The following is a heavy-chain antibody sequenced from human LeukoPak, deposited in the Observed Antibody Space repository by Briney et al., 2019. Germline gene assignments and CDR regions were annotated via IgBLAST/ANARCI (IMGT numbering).Heavy chain of an antibody. Sequence: ASVKVSSKVCGYSVTQLSIHFVRQGPGKGLEWMGGFDPEDAETLYAQNFQGRVTMTEDTSADTAYMDLRRLTSEDTAVYYCATCGNNWNYYYYYGMDVWGQGTSVTLSS. D-gene: IGHD1-20*01. CDR2: FDPEDAET. J-gene: IGHJ6*02. CDR1: GYSVTQLS. V-gene: IGHV1-24*01. CDR3: ATCGNNWNYYYYYGMDV.